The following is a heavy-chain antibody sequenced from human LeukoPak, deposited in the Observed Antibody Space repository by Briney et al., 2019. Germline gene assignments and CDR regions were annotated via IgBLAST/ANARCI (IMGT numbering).Heavy chain of an antibody. V-gene: IGHV1-2*04. CDR2: INPNSGGT. D-gene: IGHD5-24*01. CDR3: GRVDMATTKDY. CDR1: GYTFTGYY. Sequence: GASVKVSCKASGYTFTGYYMHWVRQAPGQGLEWMGWINPNSGGTNYAQKFQGWVTMTRDTSISTAYMELSRLRSDDTAVYYCGRVDMATTKDYWGQGTLVTVSS. J-gene: IGHJ4*02.